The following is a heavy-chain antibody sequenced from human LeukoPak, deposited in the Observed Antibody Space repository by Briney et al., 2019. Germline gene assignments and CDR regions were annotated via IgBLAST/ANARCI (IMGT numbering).Heavy chain of an antibody. CDR2: IYHSGST. CDR3: ARVLMVRGVITNSRYYYYYMDV. CDR1: GYSISSGYY. V-gene: IGHV4-38-2*02. D-gene: IGHD3-10*01. Sequence: PSETLSLTCTVSGYSISSGYYWGWIRQPPGKGLEWIGTIYHSGSTNYNPSLKSRVTISVDTFKNQFSLKLSSVTAADTAVYYCARVLMVRGVITNSRYYYYYMDVWGKGTTVTVSS. J-gene: IGHJ6*03.